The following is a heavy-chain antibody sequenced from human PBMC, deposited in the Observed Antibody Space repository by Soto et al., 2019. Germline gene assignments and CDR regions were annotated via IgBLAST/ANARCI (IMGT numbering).Heavy chain of an antibody. CDR2: ITPNSGFT. D-gene: IGHD3-22*01. CDR1: GYTFTGHY. J-gene: IGHJ4*02. Sequence: SVKVSCKASGYTFTGHYMHWVRQAPGQGLEWMGWITPNSGFTNYAQKFQGRVTMTRDTSISTAYMELSSLRSEDTAVYYCARASLSYSSCYYWPEVFAYCGQGTLVSVSS. CDR3: ARASLSYSSCYYWPEVFAY. V-gene: IGHV1-2*02.